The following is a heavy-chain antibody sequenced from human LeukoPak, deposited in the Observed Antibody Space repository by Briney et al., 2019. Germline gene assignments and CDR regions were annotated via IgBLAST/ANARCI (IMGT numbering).Heavy chain of an antibody. CDR2: MNPNSGNT. D-gene: IGHD3-22*01. Sequence: GASVKVSCKASGYTFTSYDINWVRQAPGQGLEWMGWMNPNSGNTGYAQKFQGRVTMTRNTSISTAYMELSSLRSEDTAVYYCARGRSYYYDSSGYYREYYFDYWGQGTLVTVSS. V-gene: IGHV1-8*01. CDR3: ARGRSYYYDSSGYYREYYFDY. CDR1: GYTFTSYD. J-gene: IGHJ4*02.